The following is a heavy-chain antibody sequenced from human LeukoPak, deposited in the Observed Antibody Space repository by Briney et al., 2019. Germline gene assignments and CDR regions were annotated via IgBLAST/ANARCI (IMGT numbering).Heavy chain of an antibody. J-gene: IGHJ3*01. V-gene: IGHV1-24*01. D-gene: IGHD3-3*01. Sequence: ASVKVSCKVSGYTLTELSMHWVRQAPGKGLEWMGGFDPEDGETIYAQKFQGRVTMTEDTSTDTTYMELSSLRSEDTAVYYCATKRFLEWFLPSHAFDLWGQGTMVTVSA. CDR3: ATKRFLEWFLPSHAFDL. CDR2: FDPEDGET. CDR1: GYTLTELS.